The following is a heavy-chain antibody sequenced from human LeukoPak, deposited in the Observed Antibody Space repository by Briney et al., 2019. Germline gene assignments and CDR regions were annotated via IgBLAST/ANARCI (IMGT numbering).Heavy chain of an antibody. V-gene: IGHV3-21*01. J-gene: IGHJ6*04. Sequence: GGTLRLSCAASGVSFSSYTMNWVRKAPRKGLELVSFITISSSYISYADSVKGRFTISRDNAKNSLYLQMNSLRAEDRAVYYCASSSWYDSPGVVWGKGTTVTVSS. CDR2: ITISSSYI. CDR1: GVSFSSYT. D-gene: IGHD6-13*01. CDR3: ASSSWYDSPGVV.